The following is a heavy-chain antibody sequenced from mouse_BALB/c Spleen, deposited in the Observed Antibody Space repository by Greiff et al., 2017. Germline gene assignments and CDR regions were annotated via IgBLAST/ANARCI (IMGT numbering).Heavy chain of an antibody. J-gene: IGHJ3*01. CDR3: ARGYRYDEAWFAY. CDR1: GFTFSDYY. Sequence: EVQRVESGGGLVKPGGSLKLSCAASGFTFSDYYMYWVRQTPEKRLEWVATISDGGSYTYYPDSVKGRFTISRDNAKNNLYLQMSSLKSEDTAMYYCARGYRYDEAWFAYWGQGTLVTVSA. D-gene: IGHD2-14*01. CDR2: ISDGGSYT. V-gene: IGHV5-4*02.